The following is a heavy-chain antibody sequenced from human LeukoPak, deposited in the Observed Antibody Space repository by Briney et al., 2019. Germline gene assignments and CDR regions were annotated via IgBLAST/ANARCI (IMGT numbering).Heavy chain of an antibody. Sequence: ETLSLTCAVSGGSISSSNWWSWVRQPPGKGLVWVSRVKSDGSSTAYADSAKGRFTISRDNAKNTLYLQMNSLRAEDTAVYYCARVFGDYMAFDIWGQGTMVTVSS. CDR2: VKSDGSST. CDR1: GGSISSSNW. J-gene: IGHJ3*02. V-gene: IGHV3-74*01. D-gene: IGHD4-17*01. CDR3: ARVFGDYMAFDI.